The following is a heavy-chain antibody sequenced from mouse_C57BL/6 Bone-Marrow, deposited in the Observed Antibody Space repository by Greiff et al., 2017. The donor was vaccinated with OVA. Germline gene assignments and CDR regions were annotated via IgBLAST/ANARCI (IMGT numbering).Heavy chain of an antibody. CDR3: ARERGMVTDYFDY. D-gene: IGHD2-2*01. CDR1: GFTFSSYA. CDR2: ISDGGSYT. J-gene: IGHJ2*01. Sequence: EVMLVESGGGLVKPGGSLKLSCAASGFTFSSYAMSWVRQTPEKRLEWVATISDGGSYTYYPDNVKGRFSISRDNAKNNLYLPMSHLKSEDTAMYYGARERGMVTDYFDYWGQGTTLTVSS. V-gene: IGHV5-4*01.